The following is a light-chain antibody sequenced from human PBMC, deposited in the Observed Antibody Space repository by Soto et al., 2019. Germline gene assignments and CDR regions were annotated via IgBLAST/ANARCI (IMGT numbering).Light chain of an antibody. Sequence: QSVLTQPASVSGSPGQSITISCTGTNIDVGGYNYVSWYQQHPGKAPKLMIYEVTYRPSGVSNRFSGSKSGNTASLTISGLQAEDEADYYCQSYSSSNPWVIGGGTKLTVL. V-gene: IGLV2-14*01. CDR2: EVT. CDR3: QSYSSSNPWV. J-gene: IGLJ3*02. CDR1: NIDVGGYNY.